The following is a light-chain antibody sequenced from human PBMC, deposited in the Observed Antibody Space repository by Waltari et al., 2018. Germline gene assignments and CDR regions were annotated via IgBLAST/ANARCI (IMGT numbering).Light chain of an antibody. Sequence: DIVMTQSPDSLAVSLGERATISCKSSQSVFYNATNKNYLTWYQQKPGQSPKVLIYWASTRDSGVPDRFSGSGSGTDFTLTISGLQAEDVAVYYCQLYYSNPPFFTFGPGTKVDIK. CDR3: QLYYSNPPFFT. CDR2: WAS. J-gene: IGKJ3*01. CDR1: QSVFYNATNKNY. V-gene: IGKV4-1*01.